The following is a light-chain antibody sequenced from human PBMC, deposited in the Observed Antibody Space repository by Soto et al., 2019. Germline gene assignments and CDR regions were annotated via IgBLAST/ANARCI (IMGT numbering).Light chain of an antibody. Sequence: EIVMTQSRATLSVSPGERVSLSCRASQSIGSDLAWYQQKPGQAPRLLFYGASTRATGFPARFSGSGSGTEFTLTISSLESEDFAVYYCQQYYKWPPWTFGQGTRVEIK. CDR3: QQYYKWPPWT. J-gene: IGKJ1*01. V-gene: IGKV3-15*01. CDR1: QSIGSD. CDR2: GAS.